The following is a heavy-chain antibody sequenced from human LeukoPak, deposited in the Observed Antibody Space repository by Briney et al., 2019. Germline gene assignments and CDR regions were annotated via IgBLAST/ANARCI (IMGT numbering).Heavy chain of an antibody. V-gene: IGHV3-23*01. Sequence: GGSLRLSCAASGFTFSSYAMSWVRQAPGKGLEWVSAISGSGGSTYYADSVKGRFTISRDNFKNTLYLQMNSLRAEDTAVYYWAKERYSSSSNYFDYWGQGTLVTVSS. CDR2: ISGSGGST. CDR1: GFTFSSYA. J-gene: IGHJ4*02. CDR3: AKERYSSSSNYFDY. D-gene: IGHD6-6*01.